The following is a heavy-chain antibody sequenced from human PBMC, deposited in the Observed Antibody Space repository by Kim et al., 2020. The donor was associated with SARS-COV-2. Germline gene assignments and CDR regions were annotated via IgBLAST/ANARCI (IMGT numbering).Heavy chain of an antibody. CDR2: IYYSGST. J-gene: IGHJ2*01. Sequence: SETLSLTCTVSGGSISSYYWSWIRQPPGKGLEWIGYIYYSGSTNYNPSLKSRVTISVDTSKNQFSLKLSSVTAADTAVYYCARDHRRITMIVVAPDWYFDLWGRGTLVTVSS. V-gene: IGHV4-59*01. CDR3: ARDHRRITMIVVAPDWYFDL. CDR1: GGSISSYY. D-gene: IGHD3-22*01.